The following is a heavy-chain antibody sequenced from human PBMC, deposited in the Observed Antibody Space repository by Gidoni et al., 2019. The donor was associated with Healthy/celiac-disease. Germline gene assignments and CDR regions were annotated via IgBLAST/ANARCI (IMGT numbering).Heavy chain of an antibody. V-gene: IGHV4-39*01. CDR3: ARQGRGTIFGVETRFDP. CDR2: IYYSGST. Sequence: QLQLQESGPGLVKPSETLSLTCTVSGGSISSSSYYWGWIRQPPGKGLEWIGSIYYSGSTYYNPSLKSRVTISVDTSKNQFSLKLSSVTAADTAVYYCARQGRGTIFGVETRFDPWGQGTLVTVSS. D-gene: IGHD3-3*01. J-gene: IGHJ5*02. CDR1: GGSISSSSYY.